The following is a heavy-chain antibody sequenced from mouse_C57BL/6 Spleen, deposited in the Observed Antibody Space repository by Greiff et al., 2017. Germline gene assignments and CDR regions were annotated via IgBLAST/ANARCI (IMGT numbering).Heavy chain of an antibody. D-gene: IGHD2-3*01. V-gene: IGHV5-4*01. Sequence: EVQGVESGGGLVKPGGSLKLSCAASGFTFSSYAMSWVRQTPEKRLEWVATISDGGSYTYYPDNVKGRFTISRDNAKNNLYLQMSHLKSEDTAMYYYARGMVNPYYAMDYWGQGTSVTVSS. CDR3: ARGMVNPYYAMDY. CDR2: ISDGGSYT. J-gene: IGHJ4*01. CDR1: GFTFSSYA.